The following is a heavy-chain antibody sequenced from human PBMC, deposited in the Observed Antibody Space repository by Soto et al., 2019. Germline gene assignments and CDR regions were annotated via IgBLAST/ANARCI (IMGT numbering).Heavy chain of an antibody. CDR3: ARYLSSSWPRDP. D-gene: IGHD6-13*01. V-gene: IGHV1-18*01. J-gene: IGHJ5*02. CDR2: ISAYNGNT. Sequence: ASVKVSCKASGYTFTSYGTSWVRQAPGQGLEWMGWISAYNGNTNYAQKLQGRVTMTTDTSTSTPYMELRSLRSDDTAVYYCARYLSSSWPRDPWGQGTLVTVSS. CDR1: GYTFTSYG.